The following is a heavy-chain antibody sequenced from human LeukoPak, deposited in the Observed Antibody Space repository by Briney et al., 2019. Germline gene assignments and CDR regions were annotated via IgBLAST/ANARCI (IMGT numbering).Heavy chain of an antibody. V-gene: IGHV1-2*02. D-gene: IGHD3-16*01. J-gene: IGHJ5*02. CDR3: ARSSLIGLSLRP. CDR2: INTSSGGT. CDR1: GYTFTGYY. Sequence: ASVKVSCKASGYTFTGYYVHWVRQAPGQGLEWMGCINTSSGGTNYAQNFQGRVTMTRDTSITTAYMEVSSLTSDDTAVYYCARSSLIGLSLRPWGQGTVLTVSS.